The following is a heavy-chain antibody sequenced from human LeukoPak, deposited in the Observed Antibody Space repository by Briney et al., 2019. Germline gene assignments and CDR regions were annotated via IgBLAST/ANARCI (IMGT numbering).Heavy chain of an antibody. D-gene: IGHD5-12*01. Sequence: ASVKVSCKASGYTFTGYYMHWVRQAPGQGLEWMGWINPNSGGTNYAQKFQGRVTMTRDTSTSTAYMELSRLRSDDTAVYYCARARIVATGFDPWGQGTLVTVSS. J-gene: IGHJ5*02. CDR2: INPNSGGT. CDR1: GYTFTGYY. V-gene: IGHV1-2*02. CDR3: ARARIVATGFDP.